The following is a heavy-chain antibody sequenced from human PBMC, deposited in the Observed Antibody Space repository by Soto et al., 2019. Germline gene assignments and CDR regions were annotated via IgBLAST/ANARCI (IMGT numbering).Heavy chain of an antibody. CDR1: GFTFSSYA. D-gene: IGHD6-19*01. J-gene: IGHJ4*02. Sequence: PGGSLRLSCTASGFTFSSYAMSWVRQAPGKGLEWVSAISGRGGSTYYADSVKGRFTISRDNSKNTLYLQMDSLRAEDTAVYYCAKDSPVAGWNYWGQGTLVTVSS. CDR3: AKDSPVAGWNY. CDR2: ISGRGGST. V-gene: IGHV3-23*01.